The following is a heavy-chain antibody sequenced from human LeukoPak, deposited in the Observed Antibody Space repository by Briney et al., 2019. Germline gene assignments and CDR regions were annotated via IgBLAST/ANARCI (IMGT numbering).Heavy chain of an antibody. Sequence: PGGSLRLSCAASGFTFDDYAMHWVRQAPGKGLEWVSLISWDGGRTYYADSAKGRFTISRDNSKNSLYLQMNSLRAEDTALYYCAKDKFDGSGSYYFDYWGQGTLVTVSS. CDR3: AKDKFDGSGSYYFDY. J-gene: IGHJ4*02. CDR1: GFTFDDYA. V-gene: IGHV3-43D*03. CDR2: ISWDGGRT. D-gene: IGHD3-10*01.